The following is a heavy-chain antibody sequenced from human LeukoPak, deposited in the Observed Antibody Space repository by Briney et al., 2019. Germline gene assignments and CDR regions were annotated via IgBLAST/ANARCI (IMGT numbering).Heavy chain of an antibody. V-gene: IGHV5-51*01. CDR2: IYPRDSDT. J-gene: IGHJ4*02. Sequence: GESLKISCKGSGYSFTSYWIGWVRQMPGKGLEWMGIIYPRDSDTRYNPSFQGQVTISADKSISTAYLQWSSLKASDTAMYYCATSLLSSSSDYWGQGTLVTVSS. CDR1: GYSFTSYW. D-gene: IGHD6-13*01. CDR3: ATSLLSSSSDY.